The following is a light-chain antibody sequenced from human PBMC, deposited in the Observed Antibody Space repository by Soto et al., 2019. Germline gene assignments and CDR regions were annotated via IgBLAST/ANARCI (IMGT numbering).Light chain of an antibody. CDR2: EVS. Sequence: SELTQPPSASGSPGQSVPISCTGTSSDVGGYNYVSWYQQHPGKAPKLMIYEVSKRPSGGPDRFSGSKSGNTASLSVSGLQAEDAADEYSSTVPVSTILFLFCTGTKVTV. CDR1: SSDVGGYNY. J-gene: IGLJ1*01. V-gene: IGLV2-8*01. CDR3: STVPVSTILFL.